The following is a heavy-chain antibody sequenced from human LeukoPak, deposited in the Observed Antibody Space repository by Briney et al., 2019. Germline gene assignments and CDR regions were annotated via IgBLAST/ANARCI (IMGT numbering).Heavy chain of an antibody. CDR1: GFTFSDYW. CDR3: ASPTGSYGSRIDY. D-gene: IGHD1-26*01. CDR2: IKGDGSET. J-gene: IGHJ4*02. V-gene: IGHV3-7*01. Sequence: GGSLRLSCAASGFTFSDYWMNWVRQAPGKGLEWVANIKGDGSETYYVDSVKGRFTISRDNAKNTLYLQMNSLTDEDTAVYYCASPTGSYGSRIDYWGQGTLVTVSS.